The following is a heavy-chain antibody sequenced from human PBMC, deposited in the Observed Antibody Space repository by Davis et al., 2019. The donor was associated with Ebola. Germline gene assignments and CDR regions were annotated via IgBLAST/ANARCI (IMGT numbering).Heavy chain of an antibody. J-gene: IGHJ4*02. CDR2: INHSGST. CDR1: GGSFSGYY. CDR3: ARGSHYYASGSYYDY. V-gene: IGHV4-34*01. D-gene: IGHD3-10*01. Sequence: GSLRLSCAVSGGSFSGYYWSWIRQSPGKGLEWIGEINHSGSTNYNPSLKSRVTISLDTSKIQFSLNLSSVTAADTAMYYCARGSHYYASGSYYDYWGLGNLVTVSS.